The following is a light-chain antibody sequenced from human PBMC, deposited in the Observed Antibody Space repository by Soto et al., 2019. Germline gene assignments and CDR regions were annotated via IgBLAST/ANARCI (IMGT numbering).Light chain of an antibody. CDR3: QQRSNWLT. CDR1: QSVSSY. Sequence: EIVLTQSPATLSLSPGERATLSCRASQSVSSYLAWYQQKPGQAPRLLIYDASNRATGIPARFSGSGSGTDFHLTISSLEPEDFAVYYCQQRSNWLTFGQGTRLEIK. CDR2: DAS. V-gene: IGKV3-11*01. J-gene: IGKJ5*01.